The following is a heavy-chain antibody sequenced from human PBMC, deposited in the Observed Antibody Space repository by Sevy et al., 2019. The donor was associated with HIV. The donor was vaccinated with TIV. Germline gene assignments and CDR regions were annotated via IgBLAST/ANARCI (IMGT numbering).Heavy chain of an antibody. J-gene: IGHJ6*03. CDR1: GFSFDSYG. V-gene: IGHV3-23*01. CDR3: AKGRGGHYDPDEIAYYFYYYNMDV. CDR2: ISGSGTRT. D-gene: IGHD3-22*01. Sequence: GGSLRLSCAVSGFSFDSYGMTWVRQAPGKGLEWVSAISGSGTRTYYADSVKGRFIISRDNSKNTLDLQMNSLRAEDTAIYYCAKGRGGHYDPDEIAYYFYYYNMDVWGKGTTVTVSS.